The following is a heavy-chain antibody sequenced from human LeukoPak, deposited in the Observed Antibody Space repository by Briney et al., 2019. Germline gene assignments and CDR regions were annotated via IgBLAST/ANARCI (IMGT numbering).Heavy chain of an antibody. CDR3: ARNVFTFDY. Sequence: PSETLSLTCAVSGGSISSSNWWNWVRQPPGKGLEWIGQIYHSGSTNYNPSLKSRVTISVDTSKNQFSLKLSSVTAADTAVYYCARNVFTFDYWGQGTLVTVSS. V-gene: IGHV4-4*02. J-gene: IGHJ4*02. CDR1: GGSISSSNW. D-gene: IGHD2-21*01. CDR2: IYHSGST.